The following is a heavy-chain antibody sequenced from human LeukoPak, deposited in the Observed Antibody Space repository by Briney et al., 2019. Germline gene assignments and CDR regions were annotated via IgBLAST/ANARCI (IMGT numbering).Heavy chain of an antibody. CDR3: ARHPNSGSFFGAVDY. CDR1: GGPISSGHW. J-gene: IGHJ4*02. V-gene: IGHV4-4*02. CDR2: IFHSGST. D-gene: IGHD1-26*01. Sequence: SGTLSLTCAVSGGPISSGHWWTWVRQPPGKTLEWIGEIFHSGSTYYNPSLKSRVTISVDTSKNQFSLKLSSVTATDTAVYYCARHPNSGSFFGAVDYWGQGTLVTVSS.